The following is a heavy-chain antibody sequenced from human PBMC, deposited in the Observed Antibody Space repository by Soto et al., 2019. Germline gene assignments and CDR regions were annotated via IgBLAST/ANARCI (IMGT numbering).Heavy chain of an antibody. J-gene: IGHJ4*02. D-gene: IGHD5-12*01. CDR2: INPSGGST. V-gene: IGHV1-46*01. CDR3: ARKGMATIPLDY. CDR1: GYTFTSYY. Sequence: QVQLVQSGAEVKKPGASVKVSCKASGYTFTSYYMHWVRQAPGQGLELMGIINPSGGSTSYAQKFQARVTMTRDTSPSTVYMELSSLRSEDTAVYYCARKGMATIPLDYWGQGTLVTVSS.